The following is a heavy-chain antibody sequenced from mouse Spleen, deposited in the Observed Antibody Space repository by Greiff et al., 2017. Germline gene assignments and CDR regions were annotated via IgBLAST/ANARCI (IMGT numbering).Heavy chain of an antibody. CDR2: ISSGGGST. Sequence: EVQRVESGGGLVKPRGSLKLSCAASGFAFSSYDMSWVRQTPEKRLEWVAYISSGGGSTYYPDTVKGRFTISRDNAKNTLYLQMSSLKSEDTAMYYCARPDYYGSSYWYFDVWGAGTTVTVSS. D-gene: IGHD1-1*01. CDR1: GFAFSSYD. J-gene: IGHJ1*01. V-gene: IGHV5-12-1*01. CDR3: ARPDYYGSSYWYFDV.